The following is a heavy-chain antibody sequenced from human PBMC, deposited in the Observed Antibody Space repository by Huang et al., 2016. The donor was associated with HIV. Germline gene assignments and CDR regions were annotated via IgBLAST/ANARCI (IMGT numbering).Heavy chain of an antibody. CDR2: NNPKIGVT. J-gene: IGHJ4*02. CDR1: GYSFTAYF. CDR3: ARGHTRRDFYDSSGYDFDY. Sequence: QVQLVQSGAEVKRPGASVKVSCTASGYSFTAYFIHWVRQAPGQGLEWMGGNNPKIGVTHYALKFQGRVTMTSDTSSSTVYMELSGLRSDDTAVYYCARGHTRRDFYDSSGYDFDYWGQGTLVTVSS. D-gene: IGHD3-22*01. V-gene: IGHV1-2*02.